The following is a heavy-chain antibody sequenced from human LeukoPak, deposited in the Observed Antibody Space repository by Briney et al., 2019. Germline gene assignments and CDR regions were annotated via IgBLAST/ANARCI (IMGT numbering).Heavy chain of an antibody. Sequence: SETLSLTCTVSGGSISGSSYYWGWIRQPPGKGLEWIGSIYYSGSTYYNPSLKSRVTISVDTSKNQFSLKLNSVTATDTAVYYCARAADYYYYGMDVWGQGTTVTVSS. D-gene: IGHD6-13*01. CDR2: IYYSGST. V-gene: IGHV4-39*01. CDR3: ARAADYYYYGMDV. CDR1: GGSISGSSYY. J-gene: IGHJ6*02.